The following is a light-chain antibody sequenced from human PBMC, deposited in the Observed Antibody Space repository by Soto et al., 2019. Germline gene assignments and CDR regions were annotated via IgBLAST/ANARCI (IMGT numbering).Light chain of an antibody. V-gene: IGKV1-39*01. CDR2: DAS. CDR1: QDSTKY. CDR3: QQSYSTPRT. J-gene: IGKJ1*01. Sequence: IQLTQSPSSLSASVGDRVTITCRASQDSTKYLAWYQQHPGKAPKLLIYDASTLQTGVPSRFSGSGSGTGFTLAISSLQPDDFAVYYCQQSYSTPRTFGQGTKVDIK.